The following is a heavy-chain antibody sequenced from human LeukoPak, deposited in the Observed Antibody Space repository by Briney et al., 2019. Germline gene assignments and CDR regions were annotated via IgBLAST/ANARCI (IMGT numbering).Heavy chain of an antibody. V-gene: IGHV1-69*13. CDR3: ARSPSPVIVVVRFNWFDP. Sequence: ASGKVSCKASGGTFSSYAISWVRQAPGQGLEWMGGIIPIFGTANYAQKFQGRVTITADESTSTAYMELSSLRSEDTAVYYCARSPSPVIVVVRFNWFDPWGQGTLVTVSS. CDR2: IIPIFGTA. J-gene: IGHJ5*02. CDR1: GGTFSSYA. D-gene: IGHD3-22*01.